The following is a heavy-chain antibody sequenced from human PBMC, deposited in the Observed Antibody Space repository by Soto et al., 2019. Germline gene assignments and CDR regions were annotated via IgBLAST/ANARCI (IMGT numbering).Heavy chain of an antibody. J-gene: IGHJ6*02. Sequence: ASVKVSCKXSGYTFTSYYMHWVRQAPGQGLEWMGIINPSGGSTSYAQKFQGRVTMTRDTSTSTVYMELSSLRSEDTAVYYCARSELSDYYYYYGMDVWGQGTTVTVSS. V-gene: IGHV1-46*01. D-gene: IGHD1-26*01. CDR3: ARSELSDYYYYYGMDV. CDR1: GYTFTSYY. CDR2: INPSGGST.